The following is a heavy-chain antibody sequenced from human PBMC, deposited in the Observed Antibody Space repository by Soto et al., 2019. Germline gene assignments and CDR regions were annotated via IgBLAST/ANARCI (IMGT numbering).Heavy chain of an antibody. CDR3: ERTCYDSVVTPPSELHL. J-gene: IGHJ1*01. Sequence: SETLSLTCTVSGGTISTYYWNWIRQTPGKGLEWIGYIHHRGRTNYNPSLRSRVTISVDTSKNQYSLKLTSVTAADSAIYYCERTCYDSVVTPPSELHLWGQGALV. V-gene: IGHV4-59*01. CDR1: GGTISTYY. CDR2: IHHRGRT. D-gene: IGHD3-22*01.